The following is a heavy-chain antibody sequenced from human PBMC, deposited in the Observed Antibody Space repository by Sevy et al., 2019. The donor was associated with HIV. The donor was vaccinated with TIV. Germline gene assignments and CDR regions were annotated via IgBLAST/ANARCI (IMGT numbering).Heavy chain of an antibody. CDR1: GFTFSGYG. Sequence: GGSLRLSCAASGFTFSGYGMHWVRQAPGKGLEWVAMIWYDGSNKYYRDSVKGRFTLSRDNSRKTLYLQMNGLRAAETAVYYCARDSVRGGYFDSSGYYLFDYWGQGTLVTVSS. V-gene: IGHV3-33*01. J-gene: IGHJ4*02. CDR3: ARDSVRGGYFDSSGYYLFDY. CDR2: IWYDGSNK. D-gene: IGHD3-22*01.